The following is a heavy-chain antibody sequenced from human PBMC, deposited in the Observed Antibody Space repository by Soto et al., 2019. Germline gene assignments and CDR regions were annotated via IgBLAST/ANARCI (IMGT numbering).Heavy chain of an antibody. V-gene: IGHV3-30-3*01. CDR1: GFTFSSYA. Sequence: LRLSCAASGFTFSSYAMHWVRQAPGKGLEWVAVISYDGSNKYYADSVKGRFTISRDNSKNTLYLQMNSLRAEDTAVYYCARDCCKDYYVLPSGYWGQGTLVTVSS. D-gene: IGHD3-10*02. CDR3: ARDCCKDYYVLPSGY. J-gene: IGHJ4*02. CDR2: ISYDGSNK.